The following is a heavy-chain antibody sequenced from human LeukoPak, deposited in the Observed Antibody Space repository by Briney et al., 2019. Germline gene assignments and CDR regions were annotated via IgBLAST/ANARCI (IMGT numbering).Heavy chain of an antibody. D-gene: IGHD3-9*01. CDR1: GGSISSSNW. CDR2: IYHSGST. V-gene: IGHV4-4*02. CDR3: ARGRPYYDILTGYYATSNFDY. Sequence: PSETLSLTCAVSGGSISSSNWWCWVRQPPGKGLEWIGEIYHSGSTNYNPSLKSRVTISVDKSKNQFSLKLTSVTAADTAVYYCARGRPYYDILTGYYATSNFDYWGQGTLVTVSS. J-gene: IGHJ4*02.